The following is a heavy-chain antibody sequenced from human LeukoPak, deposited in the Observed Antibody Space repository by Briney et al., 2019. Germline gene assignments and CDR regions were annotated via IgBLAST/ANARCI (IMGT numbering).Heavy chain of an antibody. D-gene: IGHD3-3*02. CDR1: GGSISSSSYY. J-gene: IGHJ4*02. Sequence: SETLSLTCTVSGGSISSSSYYWGWIRQPPGKGLEWIGSIYYNGSTYYNPSLKSRVTISVDTSKNQFSLKLSSVTAADTAVYYCARHQSLSSISNFLDYWGQGTLVTVSS. CDR3: ARHQSLSSISNFLDY. CDR2: IYYNGST. V-gene: IGHV4-39*01.